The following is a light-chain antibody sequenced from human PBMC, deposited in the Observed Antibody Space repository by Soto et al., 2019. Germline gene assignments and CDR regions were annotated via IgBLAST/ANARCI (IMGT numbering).Light chain of an antibody. J-gene: IGKJ1*01. CDR2: KAS. Sequence: DIQMTQSPSTLSASLGDRVAIAGRASQSISSWLAWYQQKPGKAPKLLIYKASSLESGVPSRFSGSGSGTEFTLTISSLQPDDFATYYCQQYNSYSRTFGQGTKVDIK. V-gene: IGKV1-5*03. CDR3: QQYNSYSRT. CDR1: QSISSW.